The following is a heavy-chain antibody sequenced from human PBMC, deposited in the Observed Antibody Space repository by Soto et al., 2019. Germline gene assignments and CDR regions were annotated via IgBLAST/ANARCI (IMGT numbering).Heavy chain of an antibody. D-gene: IGHD3-22*01. CDR1: GGSFSGYY. CDR3: ARGASYYYDSSGYYGYFDY. V-gene: IGHV4-34*09. CDR2: INHSGST. J-gene: IGHJ4*02. Sequence: SETLSLTCAVYGGSFSGYYWSWIRQPPGKGLEWIGEINHSGSTNYNPSLKSRVTISVDTSKNQFSLKLSSVTAADTAVYYCARGASYYYDSSGYYGYFDYWGQGTLVTVSS.